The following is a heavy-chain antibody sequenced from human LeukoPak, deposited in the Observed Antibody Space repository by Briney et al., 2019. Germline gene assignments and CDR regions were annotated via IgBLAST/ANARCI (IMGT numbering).Heavy chain of an antibody. CDR1: GGSFSGYY. V-gene: IGHV4-34*01. CDR3: AALAGYCSGGSCYRGRVLKDY. Sequence: SETLSLTCAVYGGSFSGYYWSWIRQPPRKGLEWIGEINHSGSTNYNPSLKSRVTISVDTSKNQFSLKLSSVTAADTAVYYCAALAGYCSGGSCYRGRVLKDYWGQGTLVTVSS. CDR2: INHSGST. D-gene: IGHD2-15*01. J-gene: IGHJ4*02.